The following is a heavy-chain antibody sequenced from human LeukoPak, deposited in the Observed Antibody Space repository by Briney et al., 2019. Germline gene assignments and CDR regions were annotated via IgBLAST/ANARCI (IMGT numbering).Heavy chain of an antibody. CDR2: IHYSGST. CDR3: ARGYCSGGSCHSGFDY. V-gene: IGHV4-31*03. J-gene: IGHJ4*02. D-gene: IGHD2-15*01. Sequence: PSETLSLTCTVSGGSINSGGYYWSWIRQHPGKGLEWIGNIHYSGSTYYNPSLKSRVTISVDTSENQFSLKLSSVTAADTAVYYCARGYCSGGSCHSGFDYWGQGTLVTVSS. CDR1: GGSINSGGYY.